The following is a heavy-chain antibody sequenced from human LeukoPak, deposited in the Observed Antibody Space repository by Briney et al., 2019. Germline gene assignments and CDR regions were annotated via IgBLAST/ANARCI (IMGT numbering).Heavy chain of an antibody. V-gene: IGHV3-30*04. CDR1: GFTFSSYA. CDR2: ISYDGSNK. J-gene: IGHJ4*02. Sequence: GGSLRLSCAASGFTFSSYAMHWVRQAPGKGLEWVAVISYDGSNKYYADSVKGRFTIYRDNSKNTLYLQMNSLRAEDTAVYCCARDLGDGYNNGDYWGQGTLVTVSS. D-gene: IGHD5-24*01. CDR3: ARDLGDGYNNGDY.